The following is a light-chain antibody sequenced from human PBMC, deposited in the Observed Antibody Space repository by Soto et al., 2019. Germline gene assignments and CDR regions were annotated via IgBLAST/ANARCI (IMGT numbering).Light chain of an antibody. CDR3: QQCYNWPQWT. CDR1: QSIGTF. J-gene: IGKJ1*01. CDR2: DAS. Sequence: IVLTQSPGTLSLSPGERATLYCRASQSIGTFFAWYQQKPGQAPRLLIYDASNRATGIPARFSGSGSGTDFTLTISSLEPEDFAVYYCQQCYNWPQWTFGQGTKVDIK. V-gene: IGKV3-11*01.